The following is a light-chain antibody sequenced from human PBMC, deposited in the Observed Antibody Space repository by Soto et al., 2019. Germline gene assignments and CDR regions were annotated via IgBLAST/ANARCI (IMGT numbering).Light chain of an antibody. J-gene: IGKJ4*01. V-gene: IGKV3-15*01. CDR2: AAS. CDR3: QQYNKWPLT. CDR1: ESVSRN. Sequence: NVRTQSPATLSVSPGERATLSCRASESVSRNLAWYQQKPGQAPRLLIYAASTRATDIAARISGSGSGTEFTLTISSLQSEDFAVYYCQQYNKWPLTFGGGTKVEIK.